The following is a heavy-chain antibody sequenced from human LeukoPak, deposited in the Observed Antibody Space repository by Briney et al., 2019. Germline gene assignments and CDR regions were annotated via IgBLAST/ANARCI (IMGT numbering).Heavy chain of an antibody. CDR2: IDSSSSTI. Sequence: PGGSLRLSCAASGFTFNSYSMNWVRQAPGKGLEWVSYIDSSSSTIYYADSVKGRSTISRDYAKNSLFLRMNSLRDEDTAVYYCARDPEAGGFDYWGQGTLVTVSS. V-gene: IGHV3-48*02. CDR1: GFTFNSYS. D-gene: IGHD1-26*01. CDR3: ARDPEAGGFDY. J-gene: IGHJ4*02.